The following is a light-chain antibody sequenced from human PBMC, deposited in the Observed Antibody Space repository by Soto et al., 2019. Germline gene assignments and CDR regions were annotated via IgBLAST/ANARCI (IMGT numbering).Light chain of an antibody. CDR1: QSLVHSDGTTY. J-gene: IGKJ1*01. CDR3: MQGTHWPPWT. Sequence: DVVMTQSPLSLPVTLGQPASISCRSSQSLVHSDGTTYLNWFQQRPGQSPRRLIYRVSNRDSGVPDRFSGSGSGTDFTLRISRVEAEDVRVYYCMQGTHWPPWTFGQGTKVEIK. CDR2: RVS. V-gene: IGKV2-30*02.